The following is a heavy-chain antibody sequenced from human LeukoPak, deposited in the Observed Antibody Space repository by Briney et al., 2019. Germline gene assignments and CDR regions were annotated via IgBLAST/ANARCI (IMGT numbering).Heavy chain of an antibody. Sequence: GGSLRLSCAASGFTFSSYAIHWVRQAPGKGLEWVAVISYDGSNKYYADSVKGRFTISRDNSKNTLYLQMNSLRAEDTAVYYCVRVEFGYSSSWYNYWGQGTLVTVSS. CDR1: GFTFSSYA. D-gene: IGHD6-13*01. CDR2: ISYDGSNK. V-gene: IGHV3-30-3*01. CDR3: VRVEFGYSSSWYNY. J-gene: IGHJ4*02.